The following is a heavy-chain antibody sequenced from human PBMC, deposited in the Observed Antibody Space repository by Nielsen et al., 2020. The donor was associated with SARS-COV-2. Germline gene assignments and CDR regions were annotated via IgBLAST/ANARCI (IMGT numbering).Heavy chain of an antibody. CDR2: IGVSGGGT. D-gene: IGHD2-15*01. V-gene: IGHV3-23*01. J-gene: IGHJ6*02. Sequence: GGSLRLSCAASGFTFSNFAMNWVRQAPGKGLEWVSTIGVSGGGTYYADSLKGRFTISRDNSKNTLYLQMNSLIADDTAIYYCTRRLAGGTMDVWGQGTTVTVSS. CDR1: GFTFSNFA. CDR3: TRRLAGGTMDV.